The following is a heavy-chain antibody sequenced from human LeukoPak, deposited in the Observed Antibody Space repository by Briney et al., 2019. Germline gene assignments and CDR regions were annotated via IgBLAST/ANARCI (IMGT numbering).Heavy chain of an antibody. Sequence: SETLSLTCTVSGGSLSSSSYCWGWVRPPPGKGRVWIGSSYYSGSTYYNPSLKSRVTISVDTSKTLSSLKLSSVTAADTAVYYCARQIERDIVVVVAAPPWYFDYWGEGTLVTVSS. J-gene: IGHJ4*02. CDR1: GGSLSSSSYC. D-gene: IGHD2-15*01. CDR3: ARQIERDIVVVVAAPPWYFDY. CDR2: SYYSGST. V-gene: IGHV4-39*01.